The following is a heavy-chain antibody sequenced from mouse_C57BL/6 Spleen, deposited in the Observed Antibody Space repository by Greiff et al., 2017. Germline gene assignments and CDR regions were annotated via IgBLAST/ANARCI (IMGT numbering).Heavy chain of an antibody. J-gene: IGHJ2*01. D-gene: IGHD1-1*01. V-gene: IGHV1-26*01. CDR2: INPNNGGT. Sequence: EVQLQQSGPELVKPGASVKISCKASGYTFTDYYMNWVKQSHGKSLEWIGDINPNNGGTSYNQKFKGKATLTVDKSSSPAYMELRSLTSEDSAVYYCAHGSSLVDYFDYWGQGTTLTVSS. CDR3: AHGSSLVDYFDY. CDR1: GYTFTDYY.